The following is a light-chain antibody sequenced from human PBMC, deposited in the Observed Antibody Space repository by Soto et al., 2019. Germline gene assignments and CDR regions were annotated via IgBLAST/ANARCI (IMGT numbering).Light chain of an antibody. Sequence: EIVMTQSPATLSVSPGERTTLSCRASQSVRSNLAWYQQKPGQAPRLLIYGASTRATGIPARFSGSGSGTEFTLTISSLQSEDFAVYFCQQYDNRPPLYTFGQGTKLEIK. J-gene: IGKJ2*01. CDR3: QQYDNRPPLYT. V-gene: IGKV3-15*01. CDR1: QSVRSN. CDR2: GAS.